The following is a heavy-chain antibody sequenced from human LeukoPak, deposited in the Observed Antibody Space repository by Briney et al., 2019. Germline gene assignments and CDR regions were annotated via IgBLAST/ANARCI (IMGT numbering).Heavy chain of an antibody. CDR3: AIANPLYCSSTTCLFDY. V-gene: IGHV1-2*02. Sequence: ASVKVSCKASGYTFTGYYMHWVRQAPGQGFEWMGWINPNSGDTNYAQKFQGRVTMTRDTSISTAHMELSRLRSDDTAVYYCAIANPLYCSSTTCLFDYWGQGTLVTVSS. J-gene: IGHJ4*02. D-gene: IGHD2-2*01. CDR1: GYTFTGYY. CDR2: INPNSGDT.